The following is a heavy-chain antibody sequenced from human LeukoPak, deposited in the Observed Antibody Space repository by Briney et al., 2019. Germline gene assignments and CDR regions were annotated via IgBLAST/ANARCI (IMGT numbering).Heavy chain of an antibody. CDR2: ISGGSA. CDR3: AKDRSSRYDFWSGSFSHYYYYYMDV. V-gene: IGHV3-23*01. CDR1: GFTFSSYA. J-gene: IGHJ6*03. Sequence: GGSLRLSCAASGFTFSSYAMSWVRQAPGKGLEWVSAISGGSADYADSVKGRFSISIDNSKNTLYLQMNSLRAEDTAVYYCAKDRSSRYDFWSGSFSHYYYYYMDVWGKGTTVTVSS. D-gene: IGHD3-3*01.